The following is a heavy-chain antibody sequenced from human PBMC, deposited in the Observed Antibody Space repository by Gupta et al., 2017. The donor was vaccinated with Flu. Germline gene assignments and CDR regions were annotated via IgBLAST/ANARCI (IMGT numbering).Heavy chain of an antibody. V-gene: IGHV3-33*01. Sequence: FSNSGMHWVRQAPGKGLEWVAVIWYDGSNKYYADSVKGRLTISRDKSKNKLYLQMNRRTAEDTGVCYCADISLAANDGFDIWGQGTMVTVSS. CDR1: FSNSG. CDR3: ADISLAANDGFDI. D-gene: IGHD6-19*01. J-gene: IGHJ3*02. CDR2: IWYDGSNK.